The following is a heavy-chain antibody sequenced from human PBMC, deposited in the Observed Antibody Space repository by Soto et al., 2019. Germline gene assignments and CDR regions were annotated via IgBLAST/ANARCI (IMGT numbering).Heavy chain of an antibody. Sequence: QVQLQESGPGLVKPSQTLSLTCTVSGGSISSGDYYWSWIRQPPGKGLEWIGYIYYSGSTDYNPSLNSRVTISVDASKNQFSLKLSSVTAADTAVYYCARWAYSSSPSVFRFDYWGQGSLVTVSS. D-gene: IGHD6-6*01. J-gene: IGHJ4*02. CDR1: GGSISSGDYY. V-gene: IGHV4-30-4*01. CDR3: ARWAYSSSPSVFRFDY. CDR2: IYYSGST.